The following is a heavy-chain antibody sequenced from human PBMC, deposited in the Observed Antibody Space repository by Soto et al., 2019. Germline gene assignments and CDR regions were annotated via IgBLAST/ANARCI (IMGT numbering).Heavy chain of an antibody. D-gene: IGHD2-15*01. CDR3: ARLMTLGYCSGGSCPGWFDP. CDR2: ISAYNGNT. J-gene: IGHJ5*02. V-gene: IGHV1-18*01. Sequence: QVQLVQSGAEVKKPGASVKVSCKASGYTFTSYGISWVRQAPGQGLEWMGWISAYNGNTNYAQKLQGRVTMTTDTSTSTADMELRSLRSDGTAVYYCARLMTLGYCSGGSCPGWFDPWGQGTLVTVSS. CDR1: GYTFTSYG.